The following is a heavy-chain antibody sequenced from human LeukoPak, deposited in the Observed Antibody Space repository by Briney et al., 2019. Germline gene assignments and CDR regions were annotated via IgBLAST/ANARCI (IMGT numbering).Heavy chain of an antibody. CDR1: GYTFTSYY. D-gene: IGHD4-11*01. J-gene: IGHJ5*02. V-gene: IGHV1-46*01. Sequence: ASVKVSCKASGYTFTSYYMHWVRQAPGQGLEWMGIINPSGGSTSYAQKFQGRVTMTRDTSTSTVYMELSSLRSEDTAVYYCATSTTVTPQFDPWAREPWSPSPQ. CDR3: ATSTTVTPQFDP. CDR2: INPSGGST.